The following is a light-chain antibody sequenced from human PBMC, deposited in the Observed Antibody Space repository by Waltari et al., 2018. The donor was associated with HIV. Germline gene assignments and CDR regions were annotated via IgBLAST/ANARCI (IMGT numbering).Light chain of an antibody. J-gene: IGLJ3*02. CDR1: NSHLGASAQ. Sequence: QSVLTQPASVSGSPGQSITISCTGTNSHLGASAQVSWYQQHPGKAPKLLIYEVTIRSPGISYRFFGSKSGNTASMTISGLQAEDEAHYYCSSYAATTTIVFGGGTRLTVL. CDR3: SSYAATTTIV. CDR2: EVT. V-gene: IGLV2-14*01.